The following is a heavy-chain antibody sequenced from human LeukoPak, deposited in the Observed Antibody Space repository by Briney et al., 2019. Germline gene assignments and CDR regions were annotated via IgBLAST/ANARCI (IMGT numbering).Heavy chain of an antibody. V-gene: IGHV4-59*01. CDR3: ARSGDSSGSQYFQY. CDR1: GGSSSSYY. CDR2: IYYSGST. D-gene: IGHD3-22*01. J-gene: IGHJ1*01. Sequence: SETLSLXCTVSGGSSSSYYWSWSRQPPGKGLEWIGYIYYSGSTNYNPSLKSRVTISVDTSKNQFSLTLSSVTAADTAVYFCARSGDSSGSQYFQYRGQGTLVTVSS.